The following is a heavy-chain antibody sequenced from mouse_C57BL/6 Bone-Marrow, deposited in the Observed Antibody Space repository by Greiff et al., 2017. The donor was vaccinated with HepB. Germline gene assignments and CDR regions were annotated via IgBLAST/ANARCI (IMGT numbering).Heavy chain of an antibody. V-gene: IGHV5-15*01. CDR3: ARCYYSNYGFAY. CDR1: GFTFSDYG. CDR2: ISNLAYSI. J-gene: IGHJ3*01. Sequence: EVKLMESGGGLVQPGGSLKLSCAASGFTFSDYGMAWVRQAPRKGPEWVAFISNLAYSIYYADTVTGRFTIARENAKNTLYLEMSSLRSEDTAMYYCARCYYSNYGFAYWGQGTLVTVSA. D-gene: IGHD2-5*01.